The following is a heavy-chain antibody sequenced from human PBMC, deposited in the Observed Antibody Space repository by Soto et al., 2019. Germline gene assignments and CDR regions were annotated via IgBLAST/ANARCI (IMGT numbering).Heavy chain of an antibody. D-gene: IGHD6-19*01. V-gene: IGHV1-18*01. CDR3: ARKESSGWYHWFDP. J-gene: IGHJ5*02. Sequence: GASVKVSCKASGYTFTSYGISWVRQAPGQGLEWMGWISAYNGNTNYAQKFQGRVTITADKSTSTAYMELSSLRSEDTAVYYCARKESSGWYHWFDPWGQGTLVTVSS. CDR1: GYTFTSYG. CDR2: ISAYNGNT.